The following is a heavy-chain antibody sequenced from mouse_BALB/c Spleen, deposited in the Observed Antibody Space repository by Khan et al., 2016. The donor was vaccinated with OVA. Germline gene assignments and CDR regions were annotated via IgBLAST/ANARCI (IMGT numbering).Heavy chain of an antibody. V-gene: IGHV3-6*02. CDR2: IRYDGNS. CDR1: GYSITSGYF. J-gene: IGHJ3*01. D-gene: IGHD3-1*01. CDR3: ARGGSSGPAWFAY. Sequence: EVKLLESGPGLVKPSQSLSLTCSVTGYSITSGYFWNWIRQFPGNKLEWMGYIRYDGNSNYNPSLKNRISIPPDTSKNQFFLKLNSVTQEDTATYYCARGGSSGPAWFAYWGQGTLVTVSA.